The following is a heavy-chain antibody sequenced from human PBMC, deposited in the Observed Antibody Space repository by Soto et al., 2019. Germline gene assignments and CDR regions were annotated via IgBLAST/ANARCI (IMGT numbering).Heavy chain of an antibody. J-gene: IGHJ6*02. CDR2: ISSSSSYI. CDR1: GFTFSSYS. V-gene: IGHV3-21*01. CDR3: ARDGRRLRPTGLDV. Sequence: PGGSLRLSCAASGFTFSSYSMNWVRQAPGKGLEWVSSISSSSSYIYYADSVKGRFTISRDNAKNSLYLQMNSLRAEDTAVYYCARDGRRLRPTGLDVWGQGTTVTVS. D-gene: IGHD3-16*01.